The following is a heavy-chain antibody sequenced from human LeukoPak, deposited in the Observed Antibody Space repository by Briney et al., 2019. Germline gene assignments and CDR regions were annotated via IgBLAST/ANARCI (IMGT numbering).Heavy chain of an antibody. V-gene: IGHV1-18*01. CDR2: ISAYNGNT. CDR3: ARVKYCTNGVCYHFDY. D-gene: IGHD2-8*01. CDR1: GYTFTSYG. J-gene: IGHJ4*02. Sequence: ASVKVSCKASGYTFTSYGISWVRQATGQGLEWMGWISAYNGNTNYAQKLQGRVTMTTDTSTSTAYMELRSLRSDDTAVYYCARVKYCTNGVCYHFDYWGQGTLVTVSS.